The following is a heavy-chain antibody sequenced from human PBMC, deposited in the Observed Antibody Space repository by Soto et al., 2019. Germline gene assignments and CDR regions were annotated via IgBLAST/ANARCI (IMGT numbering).Heavy chain of an antibody. V-gene: IGHV3-23*01. CDR1: GFTFSSYA. D-gene: IGHD3-22*01. J-gene: IGHJ5*02. CDR2: SSGSGGST. Sequence: GGSLILSCAASGFTFSSYAMSWVRQAPGKGLEWVSASSGSGGSTYYANSVKGRFTISRDNAKNSLYLQMNSLRAEDTAVYYCARDGEYYDSSGYGNWFGLWGQGPLVNGAS. CDR3: ARDGEYYDSSGYGNWFGL.